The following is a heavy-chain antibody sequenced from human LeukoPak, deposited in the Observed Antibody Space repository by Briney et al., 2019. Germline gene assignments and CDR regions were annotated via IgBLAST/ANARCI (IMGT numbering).Heavy chain of an antibody. Sequence: GGSLRLSCAASGFTFSSYAMSWVRQAPGKGLEWVSAISGSGGSTYYADSVKGRFTISRDNSKNTLYLQMNSLRAEDTAVYSCAKDQLGAVAGTFDYWGQGTLVTVSS. V-gene: IGHV3-23*01. J-gene: IGHJ4*02. D-gene: IGHD6-19*01. CDR1: GFTFSSYA. CDR3: AKDQLGAVAGTFDY. CDR2: ISGSGGST.